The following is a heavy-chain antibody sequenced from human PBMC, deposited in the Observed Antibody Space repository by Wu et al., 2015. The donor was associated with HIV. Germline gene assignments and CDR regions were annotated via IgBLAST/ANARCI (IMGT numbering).Heavy chain of an antibody. Sequence: QVQLVQSGAEVKKPGASVKVSCKASGYTLTGYYIHWVRQAPGQGLEWMGWINPNSGGTNYAQMFQGRVTMTRDTSISTAHMELSSLRSDDTAIYYCARVWTVQYDNSGPIGHFDNWGQGTLVTVSS. CDR2: INPNSGGT. D-gene: IGHD3-22*01. CDR1: GYTLTGYY. J-gene: IGHJ4*02. V-gene: IGHV1-2*02. CDR3: ARVWTVQYDNSGPIGHFDN.